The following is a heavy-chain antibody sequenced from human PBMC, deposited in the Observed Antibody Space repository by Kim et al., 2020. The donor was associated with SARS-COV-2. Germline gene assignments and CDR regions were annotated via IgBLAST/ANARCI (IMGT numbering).Heavy chain of an antibody. Sequence: GGSLRLSCAASGFTFSSYWMSWVRQAPGKGLEWVANIKQDGSEKYYVDSVKGRFTISRDNAKNSLYLQMNSLRAEDTAVYYCARGGGWYTYYYYGMDVWGQGTPVTVSS. D-gene: IGHD6-19*01. CDR3: ARGGGWYTYYYYGMDV. CDR2: IKQDGSEK. V-gene: IGHV3-7*05. J-gene: IGHJ6*02. CDR1: GFTFSSYW.